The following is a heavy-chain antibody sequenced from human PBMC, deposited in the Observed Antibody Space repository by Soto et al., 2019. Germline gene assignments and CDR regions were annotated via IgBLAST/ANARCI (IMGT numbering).Heavy chain of an antibody. CDR2: ISAFNGHT. D-gene: IGHD6-13*01. Sequence: QVQLVQSGAEVKKPGASVKVACKASGYTWSSYGITGMRQAPGQGLEWMGWISAFNGHTNYVPKLQGRVTMTTDTATSTAYMELRSLRSDDTAVYYCARVRTYSSRWFNWFDPWGQGTLVTVSS. J-gene: IGHJ5*02. CDR1: GYTWSSYG. CDR3: ARVRTYSSRWFNWFDP. V-gene: IGHV1-18*01.